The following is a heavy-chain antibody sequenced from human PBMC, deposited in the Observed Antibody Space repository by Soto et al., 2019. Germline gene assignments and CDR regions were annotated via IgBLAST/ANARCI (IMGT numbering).Heavy chain of an antibody. CDR2: IIPIFGTA. CDR3: ARVQNSGYEETYDAFDI. V-gene: IGHV1-69*06. CDR1: GGTFSSYA. D-gene: IGHD3-22*01. Sequence: QVQLVQSGAEVKKPGSSVKVSCKASGGTFSSYAISWVRQAPGQGLEWMGGIIPIFGTAHYAQKFQGRVTITADKSTSTAYMELSSLRSEDTAVYYCARVQNSGYEETYDAFDIWGQGTMVTVSS. J-gene: IGHJ3*02.